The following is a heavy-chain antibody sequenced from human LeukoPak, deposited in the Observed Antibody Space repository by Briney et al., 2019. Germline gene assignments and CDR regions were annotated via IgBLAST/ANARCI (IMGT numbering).Heavy chain of an antibody. CDR1: GYSFTTYW. Sequence: GESLKISCQGSGYSFTTYWIGWVRQMPGKGLEWMGIIYPGDSNTRYSPSFQGQVTISADKSISTAYPQWSSLKASDTAMYYCARQSTALDAFDIWGQGTMLTVSS. V-gene: IGHV5-51*01. D-gene: IGHD2-2*01. CDR2: IYPGDSNT. CDR3: ARQSTALDAFDI. J-gene: IGHJ3*02.